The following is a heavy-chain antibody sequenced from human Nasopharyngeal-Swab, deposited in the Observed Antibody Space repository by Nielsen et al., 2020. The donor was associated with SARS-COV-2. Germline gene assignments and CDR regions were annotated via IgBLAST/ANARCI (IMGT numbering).Heavy chain of an antibody. J-gene: IGHJ4*02. V-gene: IGHV3-23*01. CDR3: AKEDASKQLAED. D-gene: IGHD6-13*01. CDR1: GFSFSSYA. Sequence: GESLKISCAASGFSFSSYAMSWVRQAPGKGLEWVSAISGSGAATYYGDSVKGRFSIFRDSSNNTLYLQMNSLRAEDTAVYYCAKEDASKQLAEDWGQGTLVTVSS. CDR2: ISGSGAAT.